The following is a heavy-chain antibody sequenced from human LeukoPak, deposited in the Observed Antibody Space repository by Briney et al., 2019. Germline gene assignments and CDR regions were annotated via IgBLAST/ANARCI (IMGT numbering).Heavy chain of an antibody. Sequence: GGSLRLSCAASGFTFSSYSLNWVRQTPGKGLEWLSYISGSTSTIYYADSVKGRFTISRDNAKNSLYLQMNSLRDEDTAVYYCARGSWSFYYFDYWGQGTLVTVSS. CDR3: ARGSWSFYYFDY. J-gene: IGHJ4*02. CDR1: GFTFSSYS. D-gene: IGHD3-16*02. CDR2: ISGSTSTI. V-gene: IGHV3-48*02.